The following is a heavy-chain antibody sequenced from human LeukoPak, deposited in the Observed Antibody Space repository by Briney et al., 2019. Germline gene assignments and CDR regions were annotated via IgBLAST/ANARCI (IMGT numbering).Heavy chain of an antibody. D-gene: IGHD3-3*01. Sequence: PSETLSLTCAVYGGSFSGYYWSWIRQPPGKGLEWIGEINHSGSTNYNPSLKSRVTISVDTSKNQFSLKLSSVTAADTAVYYCARGISGDDFWSGYYPTGLDYWGQGTLVTVS. CDR1: GGSFSGYY. J-gene: IGHJ4*02. V-gene: IGHV4-34*01. CDR3: ARGISGDDFWSGYYPTGLDY. CDR2: INHSGST.